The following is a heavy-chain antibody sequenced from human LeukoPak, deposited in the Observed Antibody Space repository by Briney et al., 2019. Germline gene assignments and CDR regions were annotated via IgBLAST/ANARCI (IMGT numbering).Heavy chain of an antibody. CDR1: GFTFSSYS. CDR2: ISSSSSYI. D-gene: IGHD6-6*01. J-gene: IGHJ5*02. V-gene: IGHV3-21*01. Sequence: GGSLRLSCAASGFTFSSYSMNWVRQAPGKGLEWVSSISSSSSYIYYADSVKGRFTISRDNAKNSLYLQMNSLRAEDTAVYYCARDRPYSSSSAWFDPWGQGTLVTVSS. CDR3: ARDRPYSSSSAWFDP.